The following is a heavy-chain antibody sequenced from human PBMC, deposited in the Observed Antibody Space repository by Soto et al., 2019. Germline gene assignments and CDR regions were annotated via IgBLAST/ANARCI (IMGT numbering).Heavy chain of an antibody. D-gene: IGHD3-22*01. V-gene: IGHV2-26*01. CDR2: IFSNDEK. CDR3: ARIPYTRDYYDSSGYYSEYFDY. J-gene: IGHJ4*02. CDR1: GFSLSNARMG. Sequence: QVTLKESGPVLVKPTETLTLTCTVSGFSLSNARMGVSWIRQPPGKALEWLAHIFSNDEKSYSTSLKSRLTISKDTSKSQVVLTMTNMDPVDTATYYCARIPYTRDYYDSSGYYSEYFDYWGQGTLVTVSS.